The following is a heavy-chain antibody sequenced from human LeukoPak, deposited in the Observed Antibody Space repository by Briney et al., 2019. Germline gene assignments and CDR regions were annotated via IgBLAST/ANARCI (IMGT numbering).Heavy chain of an antibody. V-gene: IGHV4-59*01. CDR3: ARGVYGDYGWFDP. J-gene: IGHJ5*02. CDR1: GHSISSYY. D-gene: IGHD4-17*01. Sequence: PSETLSLTCTVSGHSISSYYGSWLRQPPGKGLEWVGYIYYSGSTNYNPSLKSRVTISVDTSKTQFSLKLSSGTAADTAVYYCARGVYGDYGWFDPWGQGTLVTVSS. CDR2: IYYSGST.